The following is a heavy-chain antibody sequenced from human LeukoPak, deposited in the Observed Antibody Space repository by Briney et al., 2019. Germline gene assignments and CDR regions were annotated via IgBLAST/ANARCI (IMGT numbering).Heavy chain of an antibody. V-gene: IGHV3-74*01. CDR1: GFTFSSYW. D-gene: IGHD3-10*01. Sequence: GGSLRLSCAASGFTFSSYWMHWVRQAPGKGLVWVSRINSDGSSTSYADSVKGRFTISRDNAKNTLYLQMNSLRAEGTAVYYCASGGTMVRGVIFYWGQGTLVTVSS. CDR2: INSDGSST. J-gene: IGHJ4*02. CDR3: ASGGTMVRGVIFY.